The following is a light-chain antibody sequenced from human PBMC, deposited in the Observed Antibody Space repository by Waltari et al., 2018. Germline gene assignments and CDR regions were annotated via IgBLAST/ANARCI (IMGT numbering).Light chain of an antibody. CDR1: SSNIGSNY. J-gene: IGLJ3*02. CDR3: AAWDDSLREV. CDR2: RND. V-gene: IGLV1-47*01. Sequence: QSVLTQPPSASGTPGQRVTISCSGSSSNIGSNYVYWSQQLPGTAPKLLIYRNDQRPAGVPERFSGSKAGTSASLAISGVRSEEEANYYCAAWDDSLREVFGGGTRLTVL.